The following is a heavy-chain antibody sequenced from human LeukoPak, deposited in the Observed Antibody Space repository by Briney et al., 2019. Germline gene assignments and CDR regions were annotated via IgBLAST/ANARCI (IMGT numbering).Heavy chain of an antibody. J-gene: IGHJ4*02. D-gene: IGHD3-10*01. Sequence: GGSLRLSCAASGFTFTSTWMNWVRQAPGKGPMWVSRINPEGSTTAYADSVTGRFTISRDNAKNSLYLPMNSLRAEDTALYSCAKDLQYYGSGSYSKWGQGTLGTVSS. CDR1: GFTFTSTW. CDR2: INPEGSTT. CDR3: AKDLQYYGSGSYSK. V-gene: IGHV3-74*03.